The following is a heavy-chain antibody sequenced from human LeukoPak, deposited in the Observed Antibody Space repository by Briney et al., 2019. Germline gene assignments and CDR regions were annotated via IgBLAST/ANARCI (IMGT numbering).Heavy chain of an antibody. V-gene: IGHV4-39*01. Sequence: PSETLSLTCTVSGGSISSSSYYWGWTRQPPGKGLEWIGSIYYSGSTYYNPSLKSRVTISVDTSKNQFSLKLSSVTAADTAVYYCARRGIVGGPFDYWGQGTLVTVSS. D-gene: IGHD3-22*01. J-gene: IGHJ4*02. CDR3: ARRGIVGGPFDY. CDR1: GGSISSSSYY. CDR2: IYYSGST.